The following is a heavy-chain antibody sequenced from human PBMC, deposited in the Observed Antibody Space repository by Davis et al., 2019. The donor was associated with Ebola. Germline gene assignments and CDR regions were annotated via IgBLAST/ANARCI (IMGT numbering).Heavy chain of an antibody. D-gene: IGHD2-2*01. J-gene: IGHJ4*02. V-gene: IGHV3-11*06. CDR1: GFTFSDYY. CDR2: ISSSSSYT. Sequence: PGGSLRLSCAASGFTFSDYYMSWIRQAPGKGLEWVSYISSSSSYTNYADSVKGRFTISRDNAKNSLYLQMNSLRAEDTAVYYCARDGGSSTSPDIDYWGQGTLVTVSS. CDR3: ARDGGSSTSPDIDY.